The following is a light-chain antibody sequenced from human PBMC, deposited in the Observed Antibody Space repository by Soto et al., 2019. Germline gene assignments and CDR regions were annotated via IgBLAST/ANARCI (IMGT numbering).Light chain of an antibody. CDR2: DAS. J-gene: IGKJ4*01. Sequence: EIVLTQSPATLSLSPGERATLSCRASQSVNTYLAWYQQRPGQAPRLLMYDASNRATGIPPRFSGRGSATYFTVTIDSLDPDDFAAYYCHQRSNWPLTCGGGTKVEIK. CDR1: QSVNTY. V-gene: IGKV3-11*01. CDR3: HQRSNWPLT.